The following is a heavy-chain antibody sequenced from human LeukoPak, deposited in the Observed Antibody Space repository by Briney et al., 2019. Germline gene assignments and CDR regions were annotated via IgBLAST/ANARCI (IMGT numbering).Heavy chain of an antibody. CDR2: IYYTGSA. J-gene: IGHJ3*02. CDR3: VRLLGGYFAGNTFDI. Sequence: PSETLSLTCTVSGGSVSSRPHFWAWIRQTPGKGLEWIGTIYYTGSANYNPSLKSRVTMSVDTSKDHFSLNLSSVTATDTAAYFCVRLLGGYFAGNTFDIWGQGTVVSVSS. CDR1: GGSVSSRPHF. D-gene: IGHD3-9*01. V-gene: IGHV4-39*02.